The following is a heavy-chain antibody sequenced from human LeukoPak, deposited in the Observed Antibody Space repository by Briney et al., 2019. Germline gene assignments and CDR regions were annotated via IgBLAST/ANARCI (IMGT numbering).Heavy chain of an antibody. V-gene: IGHV4-39*07. Sequence: KPSETLSLTCTVSGDSISSNSYFWGWIRQPPGKGLEWIGSVYYGGSSYFNPSLKSRVTISVDTSNNQFSLKLTSVTAADTAVYYCARYGGSGTYFFDYWGQGTLVTVSS. J-gene: IGHJ4*02. D-gene: IGHD3-10*01. CDR2: VYYGGSS. CDR3: ARYGGSGTYFFDY. CDR1: GDSISSNSYF.